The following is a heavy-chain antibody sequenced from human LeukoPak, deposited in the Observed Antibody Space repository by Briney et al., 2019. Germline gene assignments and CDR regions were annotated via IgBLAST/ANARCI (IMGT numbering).Heavy chain of an antibody. D-gene: IGHD2-2*01. CDR1: GGSINSGSYY. CDR2: IYTSGST. J-gene: IGHJ4*02. Sequence: SETLSLTCTVSGGSINSGSYYWSWIRQPAGKGLEWIGRIYTSGSTNYNPSLKSRVTISVDTSKNQFSLKLSSVTAADTAVYYCARDSNYLDYWGQGTLVTVSS. CDR3: ARDSNYLDY. V-gene: IGHV4-61*02.